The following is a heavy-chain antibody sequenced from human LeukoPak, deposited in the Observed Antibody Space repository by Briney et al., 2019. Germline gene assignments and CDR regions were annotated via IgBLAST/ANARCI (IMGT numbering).Heavy chain of an antibody. J-gene: IGHJ4*02. CDR1: GYSISSGYY. V-gene: IGHV4-38-2*01. CDR3: ARVPGYCSSTSCYTPFDY. D-gene: IGHD2-2*02. CDR2: IYHSGST. Sequence: SETLSLTCAVSGYSISSGYYWGWIRQPPGKGLEWIGSIYHSGSTYYNPSLKSRVTISVDTSKNQFSLKLSSVTAADTAVYYCARVPGYCSSTSCYTPFDYWAREPWSPSPQ.